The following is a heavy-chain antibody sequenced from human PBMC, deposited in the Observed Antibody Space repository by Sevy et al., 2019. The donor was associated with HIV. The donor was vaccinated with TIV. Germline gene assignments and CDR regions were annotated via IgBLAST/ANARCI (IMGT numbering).Heavy chain of an antibody. V-gene: IGHV1-46*01. Sequence: ASVKVSCKASGYTFTSYYMHWVRQAPGQGLEWMGIINPSGGSTSYAQKFQGRVTMTRDTSTSTVYMELSSLRSEDTAVYYCARRLHYDSSGYWYYYYMDVWGKGTTVTVSS. CDR1: GYTFTSYY. J-gene: IGHJ6*03. CDR2: INPSGGST. D-gene: IGHD3-22*01. CDR3: ARRLHYDSSGYWYYYYMDV.